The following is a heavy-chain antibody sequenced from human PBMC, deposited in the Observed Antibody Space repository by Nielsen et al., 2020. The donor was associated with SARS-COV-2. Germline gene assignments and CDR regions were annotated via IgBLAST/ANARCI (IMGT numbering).Heavy chain of an antibody. CDR3: VRAINGDY. V-gene: IGHV3-23*01. J-gene: IGHJ4*02. CDR2: ISGSGGTT. Sequence: GGSLRLSCAASGLTFSTYAMSWVRQVPGKGLEWVSAISGSGGTTSYADSVKGRFTISRDNSKNTLYLQMNSLRAEDTAVYFCVRAINGDYWGQGTLVTVSS. CDR1: GLTFSTYA.